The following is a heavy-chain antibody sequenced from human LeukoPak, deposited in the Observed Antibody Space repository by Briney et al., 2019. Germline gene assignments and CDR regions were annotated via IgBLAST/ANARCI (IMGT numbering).Heavy chain of an antibody. J-gene: IGHJ4*02. CDR2: IYYSGST. V-gene: IGHV4-59*01. Sequence: SETLSLTCTVSGGSISSYYWNWIRQPPGKGLEWIGYIYYSGSTNYNPSLKSRVTISVDTSKNQFSLKLSSVTAADTAVYYCARGLGFSAAAGNFDYWGQGTLVTVSS. D-gene: IGHD6-13*01. CDR1: GGSISSYY. CDR3: ARGLGFSAAAGNFDY.